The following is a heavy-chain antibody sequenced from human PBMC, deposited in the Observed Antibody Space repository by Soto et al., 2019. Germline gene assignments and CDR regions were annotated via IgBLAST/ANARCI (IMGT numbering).Heavy chain of an antibody. V-gene: IGHV4-59*01. J-gene: IGHJ4*02. D-gene: IGHD3-22*01. CDR1: GGSISSYY. CDR2: IYYSGST. Sequence: SETLSLTCTVSGGSISSYYWSWIRQPPGKGLEWIGYIYYSGSTNYNPSLKSRVTISVDTSKNQFSLKLSSVTAADTAVYYCARDYYHSSFAYWGQGTLVTVSS. CDR3: ARDYYHSSFAY.